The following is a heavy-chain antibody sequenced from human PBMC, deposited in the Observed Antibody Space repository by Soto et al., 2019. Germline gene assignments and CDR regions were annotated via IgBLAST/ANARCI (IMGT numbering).Heavy chain of an antibody. CDR1: GYTFNNYG. CDR3: AGDIAFSIDH. CDR2: INNYDGHI. V-gene: IGHV1-18*01. Sequence: QVQLVQSGAEVKKPGASVKVSCKASGYTFNNYGISWVRQAPGQGLEWIGWINNYDGHINRPQKFQGRITVTADTSTTTVYMELENLTSDDTAVYYCAGDIAFSIDHWGQGTLVIVSS. D-gene: IGHD2-21*01. J-gene: IGHJ4*02.